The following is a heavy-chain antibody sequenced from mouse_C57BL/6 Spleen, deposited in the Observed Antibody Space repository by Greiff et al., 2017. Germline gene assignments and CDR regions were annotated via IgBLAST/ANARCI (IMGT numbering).Heavy chain of an antibody. CDR3: ARGDYYGSSPHFDY. CDR1: GYSITSGYY. D-gene: IGHD1-1*01. Sequence: EVKLQESGPGLVKPSQSLSLTCSVTGYSITSGYYWNWIRQFPGNKLEWMGYISYDGSNNYNPSLKNRISITRDTSKNQFFLKLNSVTTEDTATYYCARGDYYGSSPHFDYWGQGTTLTVSS. CDR2: ISYDGSN. J-gene: IGHJ2*01. V-gene: IGHV3-6*01.